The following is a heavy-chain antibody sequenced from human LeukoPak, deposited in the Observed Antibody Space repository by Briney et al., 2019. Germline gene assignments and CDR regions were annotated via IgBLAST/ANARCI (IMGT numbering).Heavy chain of an antibody. CDR2: INSDGSST. D-gene: IGHD5-18*01. CDR1: GFTFSSYW. CDR3: ARVGRRWDTAMDFDH. V-gene: IGHV3-74*01. J-gene: IGHJ4*02. Sequence: GGSLRLSCAASGFTFSSYWMHWVRQAPGKGLVWVSRINSDGSSTSYADSVKGRFTISRDNAKNTLYLQMNSLSAEDTALYYCARVGRRWDTAMDFDHWGQGTLVTVSS.